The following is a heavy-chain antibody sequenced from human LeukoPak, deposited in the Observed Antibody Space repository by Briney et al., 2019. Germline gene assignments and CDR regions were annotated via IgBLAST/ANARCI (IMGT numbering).Heavy chain of an antibody. CDR2: ISAYNGNT. D-gene: IGHD6-25*01. CDR1: GYTFASYG. Sequence: EASVKVSCKASGYTFASYGISWVRQAPGQGLEWMGWISAYNGNTNYAQKLQGRVTVTTDTSTSTAYMELRSLRSDGTAVYYCARDPKNSGWFDPWGQGTLVTVSS. V-gene: IGHV1-18*01. CDR3: ARDPKNSGWFDP. J-gene: IGHJ5*02.